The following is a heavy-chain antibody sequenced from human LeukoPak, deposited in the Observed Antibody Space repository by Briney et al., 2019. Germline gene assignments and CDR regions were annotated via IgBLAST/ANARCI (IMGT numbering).Heavy chain of an antibody. V-gene: IGHV4-59*01. Sequence: SETLSLTCTVSGGSISSYNWNWIRQSPGKGPEWIGNIYYTGSTNYNPSFKGRVTISVDTSKNQFSLRLTSVTAADTAVFYCARGASGWYWLDYWGRGTLVTVSS. CDR1: GGSISSYN. J-gene: IGHJ4*02. CDR2: IYYTGST. CDR3: ARGASGWYWLDY. D-gene: IGHD6-19*01.